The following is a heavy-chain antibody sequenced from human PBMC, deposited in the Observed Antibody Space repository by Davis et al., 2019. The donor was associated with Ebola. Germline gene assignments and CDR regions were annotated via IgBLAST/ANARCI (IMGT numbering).Heavy chain of an antibody. CDR1: GYTFNTYY. Sequence: ASVKVSCKASGYTFNTYYMHWLRQAPGEGLEWMGVINPSSGSTSYSQRLQGRVTMTSDTSTSTVNMELTSLRSEDTAVYYCARYMTRAVDFWSGFYFFDSWGQGTLVIVSS. CDR2: INPSSGST. J-gene: IGHJ4*02. CDR3: ARYMTRAVDFWSGFYFFDS. D-gene: IGHD3-3*01. V-gene: IGHV1-46*02.